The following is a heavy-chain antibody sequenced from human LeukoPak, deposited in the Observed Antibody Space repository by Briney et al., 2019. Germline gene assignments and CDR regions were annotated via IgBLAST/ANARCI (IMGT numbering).Heavy chain of an antibody. J-gene: IGHJ4*02. Sequence: GGSLRLSCAASGFTFSSYVMSWVRQAPGKGLQWVSAISGSGGSTYYADSVKGRFTISRDNSKNTLYLQMNSLRAEDTAVYYCAKDRNTIFGVVTIFDYWGQGTLVTVSS. CDR1: GFTFSSYV. CDR2: ISGSGGST. CDR3: AKDRNTIFGVVTIFDY. V-gene: IGHV3-23*01. D-gene: IGHD3-3*01.